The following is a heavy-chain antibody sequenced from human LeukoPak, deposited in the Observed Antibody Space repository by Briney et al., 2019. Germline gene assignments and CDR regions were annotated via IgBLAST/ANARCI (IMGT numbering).Heavy chain of an antibody. Sequence: SETLSLTCTVSGGSISSYYWSWIRQPPGKGLEWIGYIHYLGSTKYNPSLKSRLTISVDTSKSHFSLRLTSVTAADTAIYYCARTGTTFFDYWGQGSLVTVPS. CDR3: ARTGTTFFDY. V-gene: IGHV4-59*01. D-gene: IGHD1-7*01. CDR2: IHYLGST. CDR1: GGSISSYY. J-gene: IGHJ4*02.